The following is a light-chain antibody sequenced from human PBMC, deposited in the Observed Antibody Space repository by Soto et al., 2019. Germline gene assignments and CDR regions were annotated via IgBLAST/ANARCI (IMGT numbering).Light chain of an antibody. Sequence: QAVVTQVPSRTVSLGGTVTLTCCSSPGSLTRGQFIYWLQQRPGQAPRTLIYDAYKKQSWTPGRISGSCFGGKGVLTLSGAQPEDEAVYYFALYMGHGVFGAGTTLTAL. CDR2: DAY. CDR3: ALYMGHGV. J-gene: IGLJ2*01. V-gene: IGLV7-46*01. CDR1: PGSLTRGQF.